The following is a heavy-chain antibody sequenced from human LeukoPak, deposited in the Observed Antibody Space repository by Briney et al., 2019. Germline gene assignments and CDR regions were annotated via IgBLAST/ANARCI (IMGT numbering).Heavy chain of an antibody. J-gene: IGHJ2*01. Sequence: SETLSLTCAVYGGSFSGYYWSWIRQPPGKGLEWIGEINHSGSTNYNPSLKSRVTISVDTSKNQFSLKLSSVTAADTAVYYCARDYGSGSYGGYWYFDLWGRGTLVTVSS. CDR1: GGSFSGYY. D-gene: IGHD3-10*01. V-gene: IGHV4-34*01. CDR3: ARDYGSGSYGGYWYFDL. CDR2: INHSGST.